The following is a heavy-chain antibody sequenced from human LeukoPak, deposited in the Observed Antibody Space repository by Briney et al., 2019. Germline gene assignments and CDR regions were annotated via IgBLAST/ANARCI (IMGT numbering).Heavy chain of an antibody. CDR2: INHSGST. J-gene: IGHJ4*02. D-gene: IGHD6-13*01. Sequence: SETLSLTCAVYGGSFSGYYWSWIRQPPGKGLEWIGEINHSGSTNYNPFLKSRVTISVDTSKNQFSLKLSSVTAADTAVYYCARLTIAGRSDYWGQGTLVTVSS. CDR3: ARLTIAGRSDY. CDR1: GGSFSGYY. V-gene: IGHV4-34*01.